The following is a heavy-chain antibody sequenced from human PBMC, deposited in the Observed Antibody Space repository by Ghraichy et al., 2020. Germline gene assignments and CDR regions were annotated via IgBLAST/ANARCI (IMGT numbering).Heavy chain of an antibody. V-gene: IGHV3-33*01. D-gene: IGHD5-18*01. Sequence: GSLRLSCAASGFTFSSYGMHWVRQAPGKGLEWVAVIWYDGSNKYYADSVKGRFTISRDNSKNTLYLQMNSLRAEDTAVYYCARATPGMAYYFDYWGQGTLVTVSS. J-gene: IGHJ4*02. CDR1: GFTFSSYG. CDR2: IWYDGSNK. CDR3: ARATPGMAYYFDY.